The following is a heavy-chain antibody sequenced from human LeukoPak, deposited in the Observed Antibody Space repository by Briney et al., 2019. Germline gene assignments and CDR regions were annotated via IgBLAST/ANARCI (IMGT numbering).Heavy chain of an antibody. CDR1: GFTFSSYA. Sequence: GGSLRLSCAASGFTFSSYAMHWVRQAPGKGLEWVAVISYDGSNKYYADSVKGRFTISRDNSKNTLYLQMNSLRAEDTAVYYCARDLSEAAAGMRDAFDIWGQGTMVTVSS. V-gene: IGHV3-30-3*01. CDR3: ARDLSEAAAGMRDAFDI. CDR2: ISYDGSNK. D-gene: IGHD6-13*01. J-gene: IGHJ3*02.